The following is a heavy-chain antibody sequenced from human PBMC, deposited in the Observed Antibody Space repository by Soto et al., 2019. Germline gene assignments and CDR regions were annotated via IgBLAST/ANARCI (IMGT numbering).Heavy chain of an antibody. D-gene: IGHD2-2*01. CDR1: GGSISSGDYY. CDR3: ARTIVLVPAADHNWFAP. J-gene: IGHJ5*02. Sequence: QVQPQESGPGLVKPSQTLSLTCTVSGGSISSGDYYWSWIRQPPGKGLEWIGYIYYSGSTHYNPSLNIRVTISVDTSKHQFSLTLRSVTAADTAVYYCARTIVLVPAADHNWFAPWGQGTLVTVSS. CDR2: IYYSGST. V-gene: IGHV4-30-4*01.